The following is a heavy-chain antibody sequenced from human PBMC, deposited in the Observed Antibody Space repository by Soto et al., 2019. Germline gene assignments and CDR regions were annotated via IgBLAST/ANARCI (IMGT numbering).Heavy chain of an antibody. CDR3: ARGHNRFWSGLNDAFDI. V-gene: IGHV1-18*01. J-gene: IGHJ3*02. CDR2: ISAYNGNT. Sequence: QVQLVQSGAEVKKPGASVKVSCKASGYTFTSYGISWVRQAPGQGLEWRGWISAYNGNTNYAQKLQGRVTMTTDTSTSTAYMELRSLRSDDTAVYYCARGHNRFWSGLNDAFDIWGQGTLVTVSS. CDR1: GYTFTSYG. D-gene: IGHD3-3*01.